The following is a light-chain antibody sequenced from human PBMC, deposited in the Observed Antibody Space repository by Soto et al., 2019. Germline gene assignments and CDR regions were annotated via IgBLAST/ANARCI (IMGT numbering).Light chain of an antibody. CDR1: QSGSSN. J-gene: IGKJ2*01. Sequence: ETVMTQSPGTLSVSPGETVTVSCRASQSGSSNLAWYKQKPGQPPRLLIYATSTRATGIPARFSGSGSGTDFTLTISSLQFDDFAVYYCQQYNNLYTFGKATKLEIK. V-gene: IGKV3-15*01. CDR2: ATS. CDR3: QQYNNLYT.